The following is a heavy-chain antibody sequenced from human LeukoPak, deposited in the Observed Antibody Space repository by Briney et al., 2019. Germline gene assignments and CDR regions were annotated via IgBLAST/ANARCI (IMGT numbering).Heavy chain of an antibody. J-gene: IGHJ6*02. CDR1: GFTFSSYG. D-gene: IGHD5-18*01. Sequence: GGSLRLSCAASGFTFSSYGMHWVRQAPGKGLEWVAVISYDGSNKYYADSVKGRFTISRVNSKNTLYLQMNSLRAEDTAVYYCAKDARGYSYGYRHYYYYYGMDVWGQGTTVTDSS. V-gene: IGHV3-30*18. CDR2: ISYDGSNK. CDR3: AKDARGYSYGYRHYYYYYGMDV.